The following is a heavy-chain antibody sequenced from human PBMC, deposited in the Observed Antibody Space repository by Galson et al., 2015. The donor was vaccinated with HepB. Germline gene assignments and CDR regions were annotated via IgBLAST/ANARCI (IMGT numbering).Heavy chain of an antibody. CDR3: ARDRLGYSDYMDY. V-gene: IGHV1-18*01. Sequence: SVKVSCKASGYTFTNSGIGWVRQAPRQGLEWMGWISPYNTNPSYAQKFQGRVTMTTDSSTSTAYMELRSLRFDDTAVYYRARDRLGYSDYMDYWGQGTLVTVSS. CDR2: ISPYNTNP. J-gene: IGHJ4*02. CDR1: GYTFTNSG. D-gene: IGHD4-11*01.